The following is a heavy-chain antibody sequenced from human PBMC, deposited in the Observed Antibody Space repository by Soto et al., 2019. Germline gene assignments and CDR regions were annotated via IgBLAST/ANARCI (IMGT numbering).Heavy chain of an antibody. CDR2: ISSSSTI. CDR1: GFTFSSYS. Sequence: GGSLRLSCAASGFTFSSYSMNWVRQAPGKGLEWVSYISSSSTIYYADSVKGRFTISRDNAKNSLYLQRNSLRDEDTAVYYCARGGVGYCSSTSCYAGMGYYYYGMDVWGQGTTVTVSS. V-gene: IGHV3-48*02. D-gene: IGHD2-2*01. CDR3: ARGGVGYCSSTSCYAGMGYYYYGMDV. J-gene: IGHJ6*02.